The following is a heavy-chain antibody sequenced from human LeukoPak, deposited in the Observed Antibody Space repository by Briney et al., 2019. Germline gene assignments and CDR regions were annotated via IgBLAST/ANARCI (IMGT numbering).Heavy chain of an antibody. D-gene: IGHD4-17*01. CDR2: IIPIFGTA. CDR1: GGTFSSYA. J-gene: IGHJ4*02. V-gene: IGHV1-69*13. Sequence: ASVKVSCKASGGTFSSYAISWVRQAPGQGLEWMGGIIPIFGTANYAQKFQGRVTITADESTSTAYMELSSLRSEDMAVYYCARDTDYGDYVGFDYWGQGTLVTVSS. CDR3: ARDTDYGDYVGFDY.